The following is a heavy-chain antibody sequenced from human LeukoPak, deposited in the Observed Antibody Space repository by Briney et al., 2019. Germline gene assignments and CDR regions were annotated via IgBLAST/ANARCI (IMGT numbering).Heavy chain of an antibody. Sequence: GRSLRLSCAASGFTFSSYATHWVRQAPGKGLEWVAVISYDGSNKYYADSVKGRFTISRDNSKNTLYLQMNSLRAEDTAVYYCARDLKSGSGSSMGDYYFDYWGQGTLVTVSS. J-gene: IGHJ4*02. CDR2: ISYDGSNK. CDR3: ARDLKSGSGSSMGDYYFDY. CDR1: GFTFSSYA. V-gene: IGHV3-30*04. D-gene: IGHD3-10*01.